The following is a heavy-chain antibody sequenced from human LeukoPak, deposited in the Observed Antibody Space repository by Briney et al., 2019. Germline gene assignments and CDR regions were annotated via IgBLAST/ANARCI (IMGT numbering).Heavy chain of an antibody. J-gene: IGHJ4*02. CDR2: IIPIFGTA. Sequence: ASVKVSCKASGGTFSSYAISWVRQAPGQGLEWMGGIIPIFGTANYAQKFQGRVTITADESTSTAYMELSSLRSEDTAVYYCARDLEGYYDSRRFRPLDYWGQGTLVTVSS. CDR3: ARDLEGYYDSRRFRPLDY. V-gene: IGHV1-69*13. CDR1: GGTFSSYA. D-gene: IGHD3-22*01.